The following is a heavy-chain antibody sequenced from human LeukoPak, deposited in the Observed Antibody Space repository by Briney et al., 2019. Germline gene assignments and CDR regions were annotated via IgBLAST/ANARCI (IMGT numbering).Heavy chain of an antibody. V-gene: IGHV3-64D*09. Sequence: PGGSLRLSCSGSGFTFSRHNMHWVRQAPGKGLEYVSAISYNGDSTYYVDSVKGRFTISRDNSKNTLDLQMRSLRPEDTAVYYCVSDRETQEQIWGPGTLVTVSS. CDR2: ISYNGDST. CDR1: GFTFSRHN. J-gene: IGHJ3*02. D-gene: IGHD1-26*01. CDR3: VSDRETQEQI.